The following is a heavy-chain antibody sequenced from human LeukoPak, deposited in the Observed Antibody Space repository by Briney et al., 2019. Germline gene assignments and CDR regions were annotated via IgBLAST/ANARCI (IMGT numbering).Heavy chain of an antibody. Sequence: ASVKVSCKASGYTFTAFYMHWVRQAPGQGLEWMGWISPNSGATNNAQKSQGRVTMTTDTSIRTAYMELSRMRSDDTAVYYCARAHLIAAAGYNWFDPWGQGTLVTVSS. CDR3: ARAHLIAAAGYNWFDP. CDR1: GYTFTAFY. D-gene: IGHD6-13*01. CDR2: ISPNSGAT. J-gene: IGHJ5*02. V-gene: IGHV1-2*02.